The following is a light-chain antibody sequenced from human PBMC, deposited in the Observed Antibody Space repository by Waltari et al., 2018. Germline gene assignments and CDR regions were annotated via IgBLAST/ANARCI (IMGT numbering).Light chain of an antibody. CDR2: GAS. Sequence: EIVMTQSPATLSVSPAETSTLSCRASQRGSGSLALYQQKPGQAPRLLVYGASARATGMPARFSCRRSGTEFPLTRRRLQSEEFAGYFRQQKNTWWT. V-gene: IGKV3-15*01. CDR1: QRGSGS. J-gene: IGKJ1*01. CDR3: QQKNTWWT.